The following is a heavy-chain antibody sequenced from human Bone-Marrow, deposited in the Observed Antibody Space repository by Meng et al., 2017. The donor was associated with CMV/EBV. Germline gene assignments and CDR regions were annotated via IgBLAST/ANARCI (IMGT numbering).Heavy chain of an antibody. CDR1: GFTFRSFW. CDR3: ARGHYVGDV. CDR2: VKEDGSQT. Sequence: LSLTCAASGFTFRSFWMTWIRQAPGEGLEWVANVKEDGSQTFYVDSVKGRFTISRDNARNLLYLQMNSLRAEDTAAYYCARGHYVGDVWGQGTTVTVSS. J-gene: IGHJ6*02. V-gene: IGHV3-7*01.